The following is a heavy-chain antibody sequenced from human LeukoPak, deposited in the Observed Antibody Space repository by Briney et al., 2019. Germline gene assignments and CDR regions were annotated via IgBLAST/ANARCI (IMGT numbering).Heavy chain of an antibody. D-gene: IGHD2-2*01. Sequence: GGSLRLSCAASGFTFDDYGMSWVRQAPGKGLEWVSGINWNGGSTGYADSVKGRFTISRDNAKNSLYLQMNSLSAEDTALYYCARETCTTCYTYSYYYYMDVWGKGTTVTVSS. CDR1: GFTFDDYG. V-gene: IGHV3-20*04. CDR3: ARETCTTCYTYSYYYYMDV. CDR2: INWNGGST. J-gene: IGHJ6*03.